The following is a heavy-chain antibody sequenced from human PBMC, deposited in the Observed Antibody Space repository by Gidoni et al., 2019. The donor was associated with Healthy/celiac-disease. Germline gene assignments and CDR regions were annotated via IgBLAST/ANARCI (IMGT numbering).Heavy chain of an antibody. D-gene: IGHD6-13*01. CDR1: GFTFSSYA. V-gene: IGHV3-64D*06. CDR2: ISSNGGST. Sequence: EVQLVESGGGLVQPGGSLRLACSASGFTFSSYAMHWVRQAPGKGLEYVSAISSNGGSTYYADSVKGRFTISRDNSKNTLYLQMSSLRAEDTAVYYCVKFLAAAGYYFDYWGQGTLVTVSS. J-gene: IGHJ4*02. CDR3: VKFLAAAGYYFDY.